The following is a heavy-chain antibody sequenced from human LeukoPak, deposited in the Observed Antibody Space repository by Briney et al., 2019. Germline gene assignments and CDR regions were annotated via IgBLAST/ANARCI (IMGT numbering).Heavy chain of an antibody. Sequence: GGSLRLSCVASGLTFSSYWMSWVRQAPGKGLEWVANIKQDGSEKYYVDSVKGRFTISRDNAKNSLYLQMNSLRAEDTAVYYCARDGIPVESAADFDYWGQGTLVTVSS. CDR1: GLTFSSYW. CDR2: IKQDGSEK. V-gene: IGHV3-7*01. D-gene: IGHD6-13*01. J-gene: IGHJ4*02. CDR3: ARDGIPVESAADFDY.